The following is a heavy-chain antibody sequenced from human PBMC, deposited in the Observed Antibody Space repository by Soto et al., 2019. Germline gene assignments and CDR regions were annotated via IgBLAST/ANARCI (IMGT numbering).Heavy chain of an antibody. CDR2: ISGSGGST. CDR3: XKNPLAVQMYYYYGMDV. D-gene: IGHD1-1*01. J-gene: IGHJ6*02. Sequence: GGSLRLSCAASGFTFSSYAMSWVRQAPGKGLEWVSAISGSGGSTYYADSVKGRFTISRDNSKNTLYLQMNSLRAEDTAVYYCXKNPLAVQMYYYYGMDVWGQGTTVTVSS. V-gene: IGHV3-23*01. CDR1: GFTFSSYA.